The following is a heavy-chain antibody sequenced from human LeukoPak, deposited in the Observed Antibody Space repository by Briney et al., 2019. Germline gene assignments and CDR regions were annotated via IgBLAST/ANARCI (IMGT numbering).Heavy chain of an antibody. CDR3: AKDMGSGPLYYGMDV. CDR2: LYSGGRT. CDR1: GFTVSSKY. Sequence: GGSLRLSCAASGFTVSSKYMSWVRQAPGKGLEWVSALYSGGRTYSADSVKGRFTISRDNSKNTLFLQMDSLRAEDTAVYYCAKDMGSGPLYYGMDVWGQGTTVTVSS. J-gene: IGHJ6*02. V-gene: IGHV3-66*01. D-gene: IGHD3-10*01.